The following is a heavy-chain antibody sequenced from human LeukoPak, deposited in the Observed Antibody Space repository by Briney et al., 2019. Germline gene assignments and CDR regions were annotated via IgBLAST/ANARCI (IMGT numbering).Heavy chain of an antibody. J-gene: IGHJ4*02. CDR3: ARGGGYYYD. V-gene: IGHV4-34*01. CDR1: GGAFSGYY. Sequence: RSETLSLTCAVYGGAFSGYYWSWIRQPPGKGLEWLGEIDHSGSTNYNPSLKSRVTISVDMSKNQFSLKLSSVTDAGAAVYYCARGGGYYYDWGQGNLVTVSS. CDR2: IDHSGST. D-gene: IGHD3-22*01.